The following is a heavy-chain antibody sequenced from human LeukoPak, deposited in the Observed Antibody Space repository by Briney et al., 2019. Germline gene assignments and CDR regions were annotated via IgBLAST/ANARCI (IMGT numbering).Heavy chain of an antibody. CDR2: IRYDGNNN. CDR3: AKGIYDTSSYGGGFDY. J-gene: IGHJ4*02. D-gene: IGHD3-22*01. V-gene: IGHV3-30*02. CDR1: GFTFSTFG. Sequence: PGGSLRLSRAASGFTFSTFGMHWVRQAPGKGLEWVAFIRYDGNNNYYADSVKGRFTISRDNSKNTLYLQMNSLRAEDTAVYYCAKGIYDTSSYGGGFDYWGQGTLVTVSS.